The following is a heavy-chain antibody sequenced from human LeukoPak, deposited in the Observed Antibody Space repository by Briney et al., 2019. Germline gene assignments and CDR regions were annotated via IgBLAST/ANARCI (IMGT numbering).Heavy chain of an antibody. CDR2: IYHSGST. CDR3: AIHGRVYSGYDPKAPFDY. D-gene: IGHD5-12*01. V-gene: IGHV4-38-2*02. CDR1: GYSISSGYY. Sequence: SETLSLTCTVSGYSISSGYYWGWIRQPPGKGLEWIGSIYHSGSTYYNPSLKSRVTISVDTSKNQFSLKLSSVTAADTAVYYCAIHGRVYSGYDPKAPFDYWGQGTLVTVSS. J-gene: IGHJ4*02.